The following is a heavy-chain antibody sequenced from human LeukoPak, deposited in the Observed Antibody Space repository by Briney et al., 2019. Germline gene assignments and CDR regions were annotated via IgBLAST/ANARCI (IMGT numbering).Heavy chain of an antibody. CDR3: ASPGGGDSLPFDY. J-gene: IGHJ4*02. CDR1: GYSFTSYW. Sequence: GESLKLSCKGSGYSFTSYWIGWVRRMPGKGLEWMGIIYPGDSDTRYSPSFQGQVTISADKSISTAYLQWSSLKASDTAIYYCASPGGGDSLPFDYWGQGTLVTVSS. CDR2: IYPGDSDT. V-gene: IGHV5-51*01. D-gene: IGHD5-18*01.